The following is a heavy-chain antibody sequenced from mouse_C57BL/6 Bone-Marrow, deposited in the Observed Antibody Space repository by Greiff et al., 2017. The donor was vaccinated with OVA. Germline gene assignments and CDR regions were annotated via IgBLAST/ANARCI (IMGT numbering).Heavy chain of an antibody. CDR1: GFTFSSYG. Sequence: DVMLVESGGDLVKPGGSLKLSCAASGFTFSSYGMSWVRQTPDKRLEWVATISSGGSYTYYPDSVKGRFTISRDNAKNTLYLQMSSLKSEDTAMYYCARQIYYGNYDYWGQGTTLTVSS. CDR2: ISSGGSYT. D-gene: IGHD2-1*01. V-gene: IGHV5-6*02. CDR3: ARQIYYGNYDY. J-gene: IGHJ2*01.